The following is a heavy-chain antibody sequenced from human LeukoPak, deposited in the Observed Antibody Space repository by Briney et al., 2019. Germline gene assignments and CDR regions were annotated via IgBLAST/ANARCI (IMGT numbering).Heavy chain of an antibody. CDR1: GFSFSSYS. CDR2: ISSSSSYI. CDR3: AREDDDYYGSGSYPDY. V-gene: IGHV3-21*01. J-gene: IGHJ4*02. D-gene: IGHD3-10*01. Sequence: GGSLRLSCAASGFSFSSYSMNWVRRAPGKGREWVSSISSSSSYIYYADSVKGRFTISRDNAKNSLYLKMNSLRAEDTAVYYCAREDDDYYGSGSYPDYWGQGTLVTVSS.